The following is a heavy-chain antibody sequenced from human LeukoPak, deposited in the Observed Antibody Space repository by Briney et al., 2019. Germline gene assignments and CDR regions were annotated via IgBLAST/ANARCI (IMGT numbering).Heavy chain of an antibody. D-gene: IGHD6-13*01. V-gene: IGHV3-74*01. CDR2: ISYDGGDP. CDR3: ARGYSSRLYNWLDR. J-gene: IGHJ5*02. Sequence: GGSLRLSCAASGFTFSSYWMHWVRQAPGKGLVWVSRISYDGGDPSYADSVKGRFTISRDNAKNTLYLQMNSLTAEDTAVYYCARGYSSRLYNWLDRWGQGTLVTVSS. CDR1: GFTFSSYW.